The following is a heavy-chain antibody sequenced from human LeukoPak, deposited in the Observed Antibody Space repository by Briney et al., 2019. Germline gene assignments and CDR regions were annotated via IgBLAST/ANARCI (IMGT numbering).Heavy chain of an antibody. D-gene: IGHD2-15*01. J-gene: IGHJ5*02. V-gene: IGHV1-69*05. CDR3: ARTKNSYTDINTAWFDP. CDR1: GGTFSNYV. Sequence: GSSVKVSCKASGGTFSNYVISWVRQAPGQGLEWMGGIIPIFGTANYAQKFQGRVTITTDESTSTAYMELSSLRSEDTAVYYCARTKNSYTDINTAWFDPWGQGTLVTVSS. CDR2: IIPIFGTA.